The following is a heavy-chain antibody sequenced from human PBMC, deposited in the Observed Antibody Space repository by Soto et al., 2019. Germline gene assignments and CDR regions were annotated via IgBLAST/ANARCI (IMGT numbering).Heavy chain of an antibody. J-gene: IGHJ4*02. CDR2: ISGSGGST. CDR1: GFTFSSYA. V-gene: IGHV3-23*01. D-gene: IGHD6-13*01. Sequence: EVQLLESGGGLVQPGGSLRLSCAASGFTFSSYAMSWVRQAPGKGLEWVSAISGSGGSTYYADSVKGRFTISRDNSKNTLYLQMNSLRAEDTAVYCCAKTYSSSWHQLDYWGQGTLVTVSS. CDR3: AKTYSSSWHQLDY.